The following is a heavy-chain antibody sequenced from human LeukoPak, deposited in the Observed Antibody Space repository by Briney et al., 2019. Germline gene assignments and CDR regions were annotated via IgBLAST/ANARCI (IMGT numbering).Heavy chain of an antibody. J-gene: IGHJ3*02. CDR2: ISGSGGST. D-gene: IGHD6-6*01. CDR1: GFTFSSYA. V-gene: IGHV3-23*01. CDR3: AKRESLKGSSLSAFDI. Sequence: GGSLRLSCAASGFTFSSYAMHWVRQAPGKGLEWVSSISGSGGSTYYADSVKGRFTISRDSSKNTLYLQMNSLRAEDTAVYYCAKRESLKGSSLSAFDIWGQGTMVTVSS.